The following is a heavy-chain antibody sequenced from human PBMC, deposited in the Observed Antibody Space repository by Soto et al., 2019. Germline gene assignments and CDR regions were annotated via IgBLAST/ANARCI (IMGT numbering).Heavy chain of an antibody. Sequence: PGGSLRLSCAASGFSFSDYYMSWIRQAPGKGLEWVSYISSSGDTKLYAESVKGRFTISRDNARNSLHLEMNSLTADDTAVYYCAKATTNGGWFNPFDSWGQGALVTVSS. CDR1: GFSFSDYY. CDR3: AKATTNGGWFNPFDS. V-gene: IGHV3-11*01. J-gene: IGHJ4*02. CDR2: ISSSGDTK. D-gene: IGHD6-19*01.